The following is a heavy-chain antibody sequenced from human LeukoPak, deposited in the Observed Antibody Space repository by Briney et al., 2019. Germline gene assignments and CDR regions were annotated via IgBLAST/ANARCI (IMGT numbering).Heavy chain of an antibody. D-gene: IGHD2-21*02. J-gene: IGHJ4*02. CDR3: ARESHLEGTTVVVTAIQGFDY. Sequence: SQTLSLTCAISGDSVSSNSAAWNWIRQSPSRGLEWLVRTYYRSKWYNDYAVSVKSRITLNPDTSKSQFSLQLNSVTPEDTAVYYCARESHLEGTTVVVTAIQGFDYWGQGTLVTVSS. CDR1: GDSVSSNSAA. CDR2: TYYRSKWYN. V-gene: IGHV6-1*01.